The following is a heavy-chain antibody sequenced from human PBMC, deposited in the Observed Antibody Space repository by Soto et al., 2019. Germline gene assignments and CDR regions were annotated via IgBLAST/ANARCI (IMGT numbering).Heavy chain of an antibody. Sequence: QVQLVQSGPEAKKPGASVKVSCKTSGYTFTNFGINWVRQAPGQGLEWMGWISAYNGNKNYVQKFQGRITLTTDMSASTAHMELRSLRSDDTAVYYCARGDRFGSGSYSSDYWGQGTLVTVSS. J-gene: IGHJ4*02. D-gene: IGHD3-10*01. CDR2: ISAYNGNK. V-gene: IGHV1-18*01. CDR1: GYTFTNFG. CDR3: ARGDRFGSGSYSSDY.